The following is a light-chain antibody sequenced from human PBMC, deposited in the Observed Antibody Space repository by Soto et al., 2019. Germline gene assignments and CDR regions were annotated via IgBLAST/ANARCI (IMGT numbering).Light chain of an antibody. CDR1: SSNIGAGYD. CDR3: QSYDSSLSGWV. V-gene: IGLV1-40*01. J-gene: IGLJ3*02. CDR2: GNS. Sequence: VLTQPPSVSGAPGQRVTISCTGSSSNIGAGYDVHWYQQLPGTAPKLLIYGNSNRPSGVPDRFSGSKSGTSASLAITGLQAEAEADYYCQSYDSSLSGWVFGGGTKLTVL.